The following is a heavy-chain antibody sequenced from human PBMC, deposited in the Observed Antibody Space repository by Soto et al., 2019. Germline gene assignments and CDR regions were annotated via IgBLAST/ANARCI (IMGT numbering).Heavy chain of an antibody. CDR1: GGTVASSHW. CDR2: VYHTGDT. V-gene: IGHV4-4*01. J-gene: IGHJ5*02. D-gene: IGHD2-21*02. Sequence: LSLTCGVSGGTVASSHWWSWVRQSPGGGLEWIGNVYHTGDTNLNPSLQSRVTISVDKSNNQFSLRLNSLTAADTAVYFCAREIVTAGGNNYFDPWGPGTLVTVSS. CDR3: AREIVTAGGNNYFDP.